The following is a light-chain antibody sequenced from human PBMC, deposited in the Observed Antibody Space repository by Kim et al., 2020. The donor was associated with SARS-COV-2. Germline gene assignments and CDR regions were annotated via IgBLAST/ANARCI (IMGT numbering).Light chain of an antibody. CDR1: QSVSGN. Sequence: VSPGERATLSGRASQSVSGNLAWYQQKPGQAPRLLIYAASTRATDIPARFSGSGSGTEFTLTISSLQSEDFAVYYCQQYSNWPLTFGQGTKVDIK. CDR3: QQYSNWPLT. V-gene: IGKV3-15*01. CDR2: AAS. J-gene: IGKJ1*01.